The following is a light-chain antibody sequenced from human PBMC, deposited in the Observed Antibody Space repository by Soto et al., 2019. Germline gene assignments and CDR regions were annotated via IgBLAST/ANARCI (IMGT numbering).Light chain of an antibody. CDR1: QSIGDS. CDR3: QQYNSYSEA. V-gene: IGKV1-5*01. J-gene: IGKJ1*01. CDR2: DVS. Sequence: DIQMTQSPSTLSASVGDRVTITCRASQSIGDSLAWYQQKPGKAPYLLISDVSSLERGVPSRFSGSGSGTEFTLTISSLQPDDFATYYCQQYNSYSEAFGQGTKVDIK.